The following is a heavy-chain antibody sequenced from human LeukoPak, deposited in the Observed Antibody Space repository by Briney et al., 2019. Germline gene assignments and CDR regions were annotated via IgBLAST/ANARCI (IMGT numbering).Heavy chain of an antibody. CDR1: GYTFTSYY. D-gene: IGHD7-27*01. Sequence: ASVKVSCKASGYTFTSYYMHWVRQAPGQGLEWMGIINPSGGSTSYAQKFQGRVTMTRDTSTSTVYMELSSLRSEDTAVYYCAREDPASWGSYYYYGMDVWGQGTTVTVSS. CDR2: INPSGGST. J-gene: IGHJ6*02. V-gene: IGHV1-46*01. CDR3: AREDPASWGSYYYYGMDV.